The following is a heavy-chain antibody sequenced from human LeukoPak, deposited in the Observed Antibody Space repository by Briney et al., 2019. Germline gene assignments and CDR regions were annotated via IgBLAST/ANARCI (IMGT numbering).Heavy chain of an antibody. Sequence: SETLSLTCTVSGGSISSGGYYWSWIRQHPGKGLEWIGYIYYSGSTYYNPSLKSRVTISVDTSKNQFSPKLSSVTAADTAVYYCARGGLGSRLYWGQGTLVTVSS. CDR1: GGSISSGGYY. V-gene: IGHV4-31*03. J-gene: IGHJ4*02. CDR2: IYYSGST. CDR3: ARGGLGSRLY. D-gene: IGHD3-10*01.